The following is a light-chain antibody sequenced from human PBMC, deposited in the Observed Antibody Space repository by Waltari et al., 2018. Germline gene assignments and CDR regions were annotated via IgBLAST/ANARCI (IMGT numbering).Light chain of an antibody. V-gene: IGKV3-20*01. CDR3: QQYNNWPPLT. J-gene: IGKJ4*01. CDR2: HAS. CDR1: QSITNNY. Sequence: DIVLTQSPGTLSLSPGERASLSCRASQSITNNYLAWYQQIPGQAPRVLIYHASTRANGIPDRFSGSGSGTDFTLTISRLEPEDFAVYYCQQYNNWPPLTFGGGTKVEIK.